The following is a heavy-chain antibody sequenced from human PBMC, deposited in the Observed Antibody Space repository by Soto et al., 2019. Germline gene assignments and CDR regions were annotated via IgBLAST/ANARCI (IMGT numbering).Heavy chain of an antibody. CDR3: ARRGSGSWYFDY. Sequence: QLRLQESGPGLVKPSETLSLTCTVSGGSISSSSSYWGWIRQSPGKGLEWIGSIYYTGNTFYNPSLKSRVAMSVYTSQNQFALELTSVTAADTAVYYCARRGSGSWYFDYWGQGTLVTVSS. V-gene: IGHV4-39*01. CDR1: GGSISSSSSY. J-gene: IGHJ4*02. D-gene: IGHD6-13*01. CDR2: IYYTGNT.